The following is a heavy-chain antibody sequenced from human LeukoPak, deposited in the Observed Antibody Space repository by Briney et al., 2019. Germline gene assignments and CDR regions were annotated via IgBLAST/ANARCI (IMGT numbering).Heavy chain of an antibody. CDR2: INSRSSTI. V-gene: IGHV3-48*01. D-gene: IGHD3-10*01. CDR3: AKDRGLLWFGESFDY. J-gene: IGHJ4*02. Sequence: GGSLRLSCAASRFTFSNYGVNWVSQAPGKGLEWVSYINSRSSTIYYADSVRGRFTISRDNAKNSLYLQMNSLKAEDTAIYYCAKDRGLLWFGESFDYWGQGTLVTVSS. CDR1: RFTFSNYG.